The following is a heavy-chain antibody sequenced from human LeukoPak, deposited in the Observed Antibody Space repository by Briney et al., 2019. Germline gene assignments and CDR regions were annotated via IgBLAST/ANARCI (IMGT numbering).Heavy chain of an antibody. Sequence: QAGGSLRLSCAASEFTFGNFWMTWVRQAPGKGLEWVANIKEDGSDKYYVDSVKGRFTVSRDNAKNSLYLQMNSLRVEDTAVYYCTRDSGRFRLDYWGQGILVTVSS. V-gene: IGHV3-7*01. J-gene: IGHJ4*02. CDR1: EFTFGNFW. CDR3: TRDSGRFRLDY. CDR2: IKEDGSDK. D-gene: IGHD6-19*01.